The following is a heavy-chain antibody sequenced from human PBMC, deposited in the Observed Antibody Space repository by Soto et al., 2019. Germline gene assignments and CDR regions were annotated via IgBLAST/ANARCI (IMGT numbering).Heavy chain of an antibody. V-gene: IGHV1-69*13. J-gene: IGHJ4*02. CDR2: IIPIFGTA. Sequence: ASVKVSCKASGGTFSSYAISWVRQAPGQGLEWMGGIIPIFGTANYAQKFQGRVTITADESTSTAYMELSSLRSEDTAVYYCARVVDGYNFFDYWGQGTLVTVSS. D-gene: IGHD5-12*01. CDR3: ARVVDGYNFFDY. CDR1: GGTFSSYA.